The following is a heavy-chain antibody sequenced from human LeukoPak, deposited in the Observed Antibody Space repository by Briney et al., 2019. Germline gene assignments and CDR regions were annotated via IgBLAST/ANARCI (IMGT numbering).Heavy chain of an antibody. CDR1: GFTVNSNY. V-gene: IGHV3-66*02. D-gene: IGHD6-6*01. CDR2: IYSGGST. Sequence: GGSLRLSCAASGFTVNSNYMSWVRQAPGKGLEWVSVIYSGGSTYYADSVKGRFTISRDNSKNTLYLQMNSLRAEDTAVYYCASGRRSSASFDYWGQGTLVTVSS. J-gene: IGHJ4*02. CDR3: ASGRRSSASFDY.